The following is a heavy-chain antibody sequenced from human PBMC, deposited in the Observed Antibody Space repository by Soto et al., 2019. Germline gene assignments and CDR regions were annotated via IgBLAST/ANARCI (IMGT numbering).Heavy chain of an antibody. CDR2: ISVSGGTT. D-gene: IGHD3-16*01. CDR3: AKFRAIGGGYDAFDM. Sequence: GGSLRLSCAASGFTFRTYGMSWVRQAPGKGLEFVSGISVSGGTTYYADSVRGRFTISRDNPKNTLYLQMNSLRVEDSAVYYCAKFRAIGGGYDAFDMWGQGTTVTVSS. J-gene: IGHJ3*02. V-gene: IGHV3-23*01. CDR1: GFTFRTYG.